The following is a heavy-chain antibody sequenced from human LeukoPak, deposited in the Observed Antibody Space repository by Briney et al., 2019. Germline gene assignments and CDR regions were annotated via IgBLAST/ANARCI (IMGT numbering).Heavy chain of an antibody. CDR1: GFTFSSYS. J-gene: IGHJ4*02. V-gene: IGHV3-21*04. Sequence: GGSLRLSCAASGFTFSSYSMNWVRQAPGKGLEWISTFKTKYHQVYYAESVRGRFTISTNNSRNTVFLQMNSLRADDTALYYCARSVPDYTRFDYWGQGALVTVSS. CDR2: FKTKYHQV. CDR3: ARSVPDYTRFDY. D-gene: IGHD4-11*01.